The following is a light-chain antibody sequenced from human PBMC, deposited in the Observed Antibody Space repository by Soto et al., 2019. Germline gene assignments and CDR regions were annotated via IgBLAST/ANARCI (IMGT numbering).Light chain of an antibody. Sequence: QSALTQPPSASGSPGQSVTISCTGTSTDIGGYDYVSWYQHLPGKAPKLMIYEVTKRPSGVPDRFSGSKSGNKASLTVSGLQAEDESDYYCSSYAGSNNFVLFGGGTKVTVL. V-gene: IGLV2-8*01. CDR1: STDIGGYDY. CDR3: SSYAGSNNFVL. J-gene: IGLJ2*01. CDR2: EVT.